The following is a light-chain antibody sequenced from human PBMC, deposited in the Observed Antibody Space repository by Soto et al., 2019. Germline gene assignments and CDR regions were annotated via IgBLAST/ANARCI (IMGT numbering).Light chain of an antibody. Sequence: EIVMTQSPAALSVSPGERATLSCRASQSIGSNLAWYQQKPGQAPRLLMYGASTRATGIPGRFSGSGSGTGFSLTISSLQSEDFAVYYCQQYKNWPPLTFGQGTKV. CDR2: GAS. J-gene: IGKJ1*01. CDR1: QSIGSN. CDR3: QQYKNWPPLT. V-gene: IGKV3-15*01.